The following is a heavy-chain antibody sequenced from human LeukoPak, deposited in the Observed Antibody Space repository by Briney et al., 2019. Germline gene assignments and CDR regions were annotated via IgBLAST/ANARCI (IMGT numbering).Heavy chain of an antibody. CDR3: ANEIRPNDY. Sequence: GGSLRLSCAASEFDFSSHAMTWARQAPGKGLEWVSAISISGSKTYYADSVKGRFTISRDNSKNTLYLQMNSLRAEDTAVYYCANEIRPNDYWGQGTQVTVSS. V-gene: IGHV3-23*01. D-gene: IGHD4-17*01. CDR2: ISISGSKT. J-gene: IGHJ4*02. CDR1: EFDFSSHA.